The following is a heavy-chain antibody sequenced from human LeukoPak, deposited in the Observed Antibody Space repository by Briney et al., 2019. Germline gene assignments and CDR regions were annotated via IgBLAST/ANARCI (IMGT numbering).Heavy chain of an antibody. CDR3: ARIPSPPKIFDWLVPASWYFDL. CDR2: ISAYNGNT. Sequence: ASVKVSSKASGYTFTSYGIRWVRQAPGQGLEWMGWISAYNGNTNYAQKLQGRVTMTTDTSTSTAYMELRSLRSDDTAVYYCARIPSPPKIFDWLVPASWYFDLWGRGTLVTVSS. J-gene: IGHJ2*01. V-gene: IGHV1-18*01. CDR1: GYTFTSYG. D-gene: IGHD3-9*01.